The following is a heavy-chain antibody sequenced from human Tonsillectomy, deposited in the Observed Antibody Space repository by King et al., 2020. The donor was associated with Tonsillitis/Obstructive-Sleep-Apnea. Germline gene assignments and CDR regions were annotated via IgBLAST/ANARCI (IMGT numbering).Heavy chain of an antibody. CDR3: ATGATVTSYMDV. J-gene: IGHJ6*03. CDR1: GYTLTELS. CDR2: FDPEDGET. D-gene: IGHD4-11*01. V-gene: IGHV1-24*01. Sequence: VQLVESGAEVKKPGASVKVSCRVSGYTLTELSMHWLRQAPVKGFEWMGGFDPEDGETIYTQKFQGRVTMTEDTSTDRAYMELSSLRSEDTAVYYCATGATVTSYMDVWGRGTTVTVSS.